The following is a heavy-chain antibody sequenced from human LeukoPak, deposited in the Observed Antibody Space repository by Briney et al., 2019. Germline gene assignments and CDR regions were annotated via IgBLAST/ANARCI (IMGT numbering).Heavy chain of an antibody. V-gene: IGHV3-9*01. Sequence: GGSLRLSCAASGFTFDDYAMHWVRQAPGKGLEWVSGISWNSGSIGYADSVKGRFTISRDNAKNSLYLQMNSLRAEDTASYYCARLGYSSSWSRIYGYFDYWGQGTLVTVSS. CDR2: ISWNSGSI. D-gene: IGHD6-13*01. CDR1: GFTFDDYA. CDR3: ARLGYSSSWSRIYGYFDY. J-gene: IGHJ4*02.